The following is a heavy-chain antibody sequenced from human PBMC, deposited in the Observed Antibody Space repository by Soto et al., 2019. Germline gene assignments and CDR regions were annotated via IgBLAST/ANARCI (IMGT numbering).Heavy chain of an antibody. V-gene: IGHV3-11*01. J-gene: IGHJ6*03. CDR1: GFTFSDYY. CDR2: ISSTGNTI. D-gene: IGHD2-2*01. CDR3: ARSVVPPASYYYYYYYMDV. Sequence: QVQLVESGGGLVKPGGSLRLSCAASGFTFSDYYMSWIRQAPGKGLAWVSYISSTGNTIYYADSVKGRFTISRDNAKNSLYQQMNSLRAEDTAVYYCARSVVPPASYYYYYYYMDVWGKGTTVTVSS.